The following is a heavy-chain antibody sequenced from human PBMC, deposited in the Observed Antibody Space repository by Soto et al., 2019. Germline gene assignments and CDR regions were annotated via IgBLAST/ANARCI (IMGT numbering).Heavy chain of an antibody. V-gene: IGHV3-33*01. D-gene: IGHD2-21*02. CDR1: GFSFRDYG. CDR2: IFYDGSKT. CDR3: ARLATSMTYDF. J-gene: IGHJ4*02. Sequence: GGSLRLSCAASGFSFRDYGMHWVRQAPGKGLDWLAVIFYDGSKTGYADSVKGRFNISRDTANNILYLEMNSLRAEDTSLYYCARLATSMTYDFRGQGTHVTVYS.